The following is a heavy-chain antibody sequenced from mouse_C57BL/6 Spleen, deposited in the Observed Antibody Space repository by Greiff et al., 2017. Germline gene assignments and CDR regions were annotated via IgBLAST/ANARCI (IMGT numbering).Heavy chain of an antibody. CDR1: GYTFTDYY. V-gene: IGHV1-26*01. CDR3: ARDTTVPAHARDY. J-gene: IGHJ4*01. D-gene: IGHD1-1*01. CDR2: INPNNGGT. Sequence: EVQLQQSGPELVKPGASVKISCKASGYTFTDYYMNWVKQSHGKSLEWIGDINPNNGGTSYNQKFKGKATLTVDKSSSTAYMELRSLTSEDSAVYYCARDTTVPAHARDYWGQGSSVTVS.